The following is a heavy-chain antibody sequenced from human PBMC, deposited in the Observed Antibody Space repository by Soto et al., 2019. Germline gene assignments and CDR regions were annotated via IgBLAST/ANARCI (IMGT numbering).Heavy chain of an antibody. J-gene: IGHJ4*02. D-gene: IGHD3-22*01. V-gene: IGHV3-23*01. CDR2: ISGSGGST. CDR3: AKEGSITMIVVSRSFDY. CDR1: GFTFSSYA. Sequence: GGSLRLSCAASGFTFSSYAMSWVRQAPGKGLEWVSAISGSGGSTYYADSVKGRFTISRDNSKNTLYLQMNSLRAEDTAVYYCAKEGSITMIVVSRSFDYWGQGTLVTVSS.